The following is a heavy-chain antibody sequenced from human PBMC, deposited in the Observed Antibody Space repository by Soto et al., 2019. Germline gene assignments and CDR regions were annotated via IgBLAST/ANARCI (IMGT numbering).Heavy chain of an antibody. Sequence: QVQLVQSGAEVKKPGSSVKVSCKASGGTFSSYAISWVRQAPGQGLEWMGGIIPIFGTANYAQKFQGRVTTTAHESTSTAYMELSSLRSQDTAVDYCARHPVSGSYAYYYGMDVWGQGTTVTVSS. CDR3: ARHPVSGSYAYYYGMDV. CDR1: GGTFSSYA. CDR2: IIPIFGTA. J-gene: IGHJ6*02. V-gene: IGHV1-69*12. D-gene: IGHD1-26*01.